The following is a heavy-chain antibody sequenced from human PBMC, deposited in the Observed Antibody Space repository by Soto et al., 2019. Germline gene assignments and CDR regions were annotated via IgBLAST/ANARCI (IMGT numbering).Heavy chain of an antibody. CDR3: AREGGAHGTYSSSTLDY. CDR2: IIPIFGTA. V-gene: IGHV1-69*13. D-gene: IGHD6-6*01. Sequence: SVKVSCKASGGTFSSYAISWVRQAPGQGLEWMGGIIPIFGTANYAQKFQGRVTITADESTSTAYMELSSLRSEDTAVYYCAREGGAHGTYSSSTLDYWGQGTLVTVSS. CDR1: GGTFSSYA. J-gene: IGHJ4*02.